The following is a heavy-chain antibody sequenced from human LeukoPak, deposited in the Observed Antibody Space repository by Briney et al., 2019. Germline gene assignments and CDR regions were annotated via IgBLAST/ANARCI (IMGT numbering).Heavy chain of an antibody. CDR3: TKSGGDWYEGEY. CDR2: INPDGSDK. Sequence: GGSLGLSCAASGFTFSNYWMTWVRQAPGKGLEWVANINPDGSDKHYVGSVEGRFTISKDNAKNSLYLQMNSLRAEDTAVYYCTKSGGDWYEGEYWGQGALVTVSS. V-gene: IGHV3-7*05. D-gene: IGHD2-21*02. J-gene: IGHJ4*02. CDR1: GFTFSNYW.